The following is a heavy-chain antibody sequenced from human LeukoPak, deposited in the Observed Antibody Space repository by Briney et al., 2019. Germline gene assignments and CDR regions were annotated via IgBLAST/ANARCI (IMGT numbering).Heavy chain of an antibody. CDR1: EFSFSDYY. V-gene: IGHV3-11*01. Sequence: GGSLRLSCAASEFSFSDYYMSWIRQAPGKGLEWISYISSSGSTIYYADSVKGRFTISRDNAKNSVYLQMNSLRAEDTAVYYCAREAITIFGVVRTQTTYGPHRFDPWGQGTLVTVSS. J-gene: IGHJ5*02. D-gene: IGHD3-3*01. CDR3: AREAITIFGVVRTQTTYGPHRFDP. CDR2: ISSSGSTI.